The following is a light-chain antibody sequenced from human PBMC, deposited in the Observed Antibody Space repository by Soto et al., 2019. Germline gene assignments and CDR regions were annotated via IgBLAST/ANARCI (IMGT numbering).Light chain of an antibody. V-gene: IGKV3-20*01. J-gene: IGKJ4*01. CDR3: HQYDNSPLT. CDR1: QSVSSSY. CDR2: GAS. Sequence: EIVLTQSPGTLSLSPGERATLSCRASQSVSSSYLAWYQQKPGQAPRLLLYGASSRATGITERFSGSGSGTDFTLTISRLEPEDFAVYYCHQYDNSPLTFGGGTKVEIK.